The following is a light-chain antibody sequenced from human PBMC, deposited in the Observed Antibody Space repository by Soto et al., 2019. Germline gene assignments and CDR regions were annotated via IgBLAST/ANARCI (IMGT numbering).Light chain of an antibody. Sequence: QSALTQPASVSGSPGQSITISCTEASSDVGAFDYVSWYRQDPGKAPKLLIYEVTNRPSGVSNRFSGSKSGSTASLTISGLQAEDEADYYCSSYIGGSTHVVFGGGTKLTVL. J-gene: IGLJ2*01. CDR1: SSDVGAFDY. CDR3: SSYIGGSTHVV. V-gene: IGLV2-14*01. CDR2: EVT.